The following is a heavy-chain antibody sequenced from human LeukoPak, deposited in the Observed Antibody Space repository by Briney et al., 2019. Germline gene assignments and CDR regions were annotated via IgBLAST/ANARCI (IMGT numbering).Heavy chain of an antibody. CDR3: ARAGYCSGGSCYSLYYGMDV. Sequence: SETLSLTCTVSGGSVSSGSYYWSWIRQPPGKGLEWIGYIYYSGSTYYNPSLKSRVTISVDTSKNQFSLKLSSVTAADTAVYYCARAGYCSGGSCYSLYYGMDVWGQGTTVTVSS. CDR1: GGSVSSGSYY. CDR2: IYYSGST. V-gene: IGHV4-30-4*08. J-gene: IGHJ6*02. D-gene: IGHD2-15*01.